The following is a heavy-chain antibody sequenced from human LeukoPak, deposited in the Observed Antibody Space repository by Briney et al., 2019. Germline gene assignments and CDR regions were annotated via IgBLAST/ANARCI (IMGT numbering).Heavy chain of an antibody. CDR3: TRHRYSYGYGGFDY. CDR1: GFTFGDYA. CDR2: IRSKAYGGTT. J-gene: IGHJ4*02. D-gene: IGHD5-18*01. V-gene: IGHV3-49*03. Sequence: GGSLRLSCTVSGFTFGDYAMGWFRQAPGKGLEWVGFIRSKAYGGTTEYAASVKGRFTISRDDSKSIAYLQMNSLKTEDTAVYYCTRHRYSYGYGGFDYWGQGTLVTVSS.